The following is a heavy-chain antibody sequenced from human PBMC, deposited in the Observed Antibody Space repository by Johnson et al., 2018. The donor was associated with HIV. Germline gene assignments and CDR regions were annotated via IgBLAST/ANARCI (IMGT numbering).Heavy chain of an antibody. V-gene: IGHV3-30*03. CDR3: ARACRDGYTCDVYDI. CDR1: QFSFSSYG. Sequence: VQLVESGGGVVQPGRSLRLSCVASQFSFSSYGLHWIRQAPGKGLEWLAAISFAGTNEYYADSVRGRFTISRDNSRNTLYLQMNSLRVEDTALYYCARACRDGYTCDVYDIWGQGTMVTVSS. J-gene: IGHJ3*02. CDR2: ISFAGTNE. D-gene: IGHD5-24*01.